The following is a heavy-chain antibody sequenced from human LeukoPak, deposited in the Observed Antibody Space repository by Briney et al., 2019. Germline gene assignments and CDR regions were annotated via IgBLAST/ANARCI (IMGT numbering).Heavy chain of an antibody. CDR1: GFTFSSYT. CDR2: IKPDGSAQ. Sequence: GGSLRLSCVASGFTFSSYTMNWVRQTPGKGLEWVATIKPDGSAQYYADSVKGRFTISRDNAKNSLYLQMNSLRAEDTALYYCAKAVTTRWYFDLWGRGTLVTVSS. CDR3: AKAVTTRWYFDL. D-gene: IGHD4-17*01. V-gene: IGHV3-7*03. J-gene: IGHJ2*01.